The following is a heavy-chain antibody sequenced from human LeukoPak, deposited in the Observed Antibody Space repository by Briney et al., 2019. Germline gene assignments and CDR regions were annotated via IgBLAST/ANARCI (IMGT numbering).Heavy chain of an antibody. V-gene: IGHV1-18*01. CDR1: GYTFTSYG. Sequence: ASVKVSCKASGYTFTSYGISWVRQAPGQGVEWMGWVSAYNGNTNYAQKLQGRVTMTTDTSTSTAYMELRSLRSDDTAVYYCARQQEIAAAALDTGDFDYWGQGTLVTVSS. CDR3: ARQQEIAAAALDTGDFDY. CDR2: VSAYNGNT. D-gene: IGHD6-13*01. J-gene: IGHJ4*02.